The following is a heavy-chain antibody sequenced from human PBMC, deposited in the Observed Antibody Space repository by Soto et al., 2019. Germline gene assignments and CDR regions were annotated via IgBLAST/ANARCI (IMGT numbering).Heavy chain of an antibody. CDR3: AKAYCSSTSCYGGAFDP. Sequence: LRLSCAASGFTFSSYAMSWVRQAPGKGLEWVSAISGSGGSTYYADSVKGRFTISRDNSKNTLYVQMNSLRAEDTALYYCAKAYCSSTSCYGGAFDPWGQGTLVTVSS. D-gene: IGHD2-2*01. J-gene: IGHJ5*02. CDR1: GFTFSSYA. V-gene: IGHV3-23*01. CDR2: ISGSGGST.